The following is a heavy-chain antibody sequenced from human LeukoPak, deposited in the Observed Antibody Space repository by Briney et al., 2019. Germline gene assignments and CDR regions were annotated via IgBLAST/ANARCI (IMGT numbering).Heavy chain of an antibody. J-gene: IGHJ4*02. Sequence: GGSVRLSCAASGFIFSNYAMYWVRQAPGKGLEWVSAISGRSDNTYYADSVKGRSTLSRDSPKNTLYLQMNSLRADDTAVYYCAKWGDYDVLTGYYVSDFWGQGTLVTVSS. D-gene: IGHD3-9*01. V-gene: IGHV3-23*01. CDR1: GFIFSNYA. CDR3: AKWGDYDVLTGYYVSDF. CDR2: ISGRSDNT.